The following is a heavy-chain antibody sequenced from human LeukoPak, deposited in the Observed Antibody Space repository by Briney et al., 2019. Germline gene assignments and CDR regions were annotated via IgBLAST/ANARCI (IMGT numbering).Heavy chain of an antibody. V-gene: IGHV3-7*01. J-gene: IGHJ5*02. Sequence: GGSLRLSCTASGFTFSSYWMNWVRQAPGKVLEWVGNIKEDGSEQYYVDSVKGRFTISRDNAKNSLHRKMNSLRAEDTAVYFCARDRRGEKSQYSCFDHWGQGALVIVAS. CDR1: GFTFSSYW. CDR2: IKEDGSEQ. D-gene: IGHD3-10*01. CDR3: ARDRRGEKSQYSCFDH.